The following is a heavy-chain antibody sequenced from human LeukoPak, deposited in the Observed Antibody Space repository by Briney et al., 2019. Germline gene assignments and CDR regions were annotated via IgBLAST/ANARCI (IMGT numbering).Heavy chain of an antibody. Sequence: SETLSLTCAVYGGSFSGYYWSWIRQPPGKGLEWIGEINHSGSTNYNPSLKSRVTISVDTSKNQFSLKLSSVTAADTAVYYCARGGRGDSGSGRTFDYWGQGTLVTVSS. J-gene: IGHJ4*02. D-gene: IGHD3-10*01. CDR1: GGSFSGYY. CDR3: ARGGRGDSGSGRTFDY. CDR2: INHSGST. V-gene: IGHV4-34*01.